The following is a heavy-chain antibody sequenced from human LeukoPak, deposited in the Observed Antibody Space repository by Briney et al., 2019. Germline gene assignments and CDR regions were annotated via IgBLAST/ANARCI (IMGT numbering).Heavy chain of an antibody. CDR3: AKNSYSSSWEFN. J-gene: IGHJ4*02. V-gene: IGHV3-23*01. D-gene: IGHD6-13*01. CDR1: GFTFSSYA. Sequence: GGSLRLSCAASGFTFSSYAMSWVRQAPGKGPEWVSAISGSGGSTYYADSVKGRFTISRDNSKNTLYLQMNSLRAEDTAVYYCAKNSYSSSWEFNWGQGTLVTVSS. CDR2: ISGSGGST.